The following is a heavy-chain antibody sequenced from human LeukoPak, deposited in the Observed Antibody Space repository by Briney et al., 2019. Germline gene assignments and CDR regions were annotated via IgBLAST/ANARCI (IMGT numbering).Heavy chain of an antibody. CDR2: INKNSHIT. CDR1: GFTFSSYW. CDR3: ARASDYYYYMDV. Sequence: QPGGSLRLSCAASGFTFSSYWMSWVRQAPGKGLEWVSYINKNSHITYYADSVKGRFTISRDNAKNSLYLQMNSLRAEDTAVYYCARASDYYYYMDVWGRGTTVTVSS. V-gene: IGHV3-48*04. J-gene: IGHJ6*03.